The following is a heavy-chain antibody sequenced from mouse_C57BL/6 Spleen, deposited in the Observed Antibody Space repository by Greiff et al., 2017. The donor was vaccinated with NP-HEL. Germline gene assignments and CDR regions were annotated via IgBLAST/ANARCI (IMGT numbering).Heavy chain of an antibody. Sequence: EVKVVESGEGLVKPGGSLKLSCAASGFTFSSYAMSWVRQTPEKRLEWVAYISSGGDYIYYADTVKGRFTISRDNARNTLYLQMSSLKSEDTAMYYCTRAGDLYYFDYWGQGTTLTVSS. J-gene: IGHJ2*01. CDR2: ISSGGDYI. V-gene: IGHV5-9-1*02. CDR3: TRAGDLYYFDY. CDR1: GFTFSSYA. D-gene: IGHD1-1*01.